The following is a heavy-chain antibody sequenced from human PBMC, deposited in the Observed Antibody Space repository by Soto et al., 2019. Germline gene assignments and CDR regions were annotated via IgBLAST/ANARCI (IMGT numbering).Heavy chain of an antibody. D-gene: IGHD6-19*01. CDR3: ARSVEGHFDY. J-gene: IGHJ4*02. CDR2: ITSDTNTI. Sequence: EVQLVESGGGLVQPGGSLRLTCAASGFPFSIYSMNWVRQAPGKGLEWSSYITSDTNTIKYADSVKGRFTISRDKAKNLGYLQMNSLRDEDTAVYFCARSVEGHFDYWGQGTVVTVSS. V-gene: IGHV3-48*02. CDR1: GFPFSIYS.